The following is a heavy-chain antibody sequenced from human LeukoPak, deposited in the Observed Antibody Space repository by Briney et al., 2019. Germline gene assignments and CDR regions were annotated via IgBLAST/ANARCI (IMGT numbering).Heavy chain of an antibody. D-gene: IGHD2-15*01. J-gene: IGHJ4*02. Sequence: ASVKVSCKASGYTFTSYYMHWVRQAPGQGLEWMGIINPTSGSTTYAQKFQGRVTITTDESTSTAYMELSSLRSEDTAVYYCARDFVGGYFDYWGQGTLVTVSS. CDR1: GYTFTSYY. V-gene: IGHV1-46*01. CDR2: INPTSGST. CDR3: ARDFVGGYFDY.